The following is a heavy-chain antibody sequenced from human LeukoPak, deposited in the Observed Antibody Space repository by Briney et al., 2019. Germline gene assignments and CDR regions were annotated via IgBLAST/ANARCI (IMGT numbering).Heavy chain of an antibody. J-gene: IGHJ4*02. D-gene: IGHD3-16*01. V-gene: IGHV3-30*03. CDR2: ISNDGSNK. Sequence: PGRSLRLSCAASGFTFSSYGMHWVRQAPGKGLEWVAVISNDGSNKYYADSVKGRFTISRDNSKNTLYLQMNSLRAEDTAVYYCARAWGPYPYFDYWGQGTLVTVSS. CDR1: GFTFSSYG. CDR3: ARAWGPYPYFDY.